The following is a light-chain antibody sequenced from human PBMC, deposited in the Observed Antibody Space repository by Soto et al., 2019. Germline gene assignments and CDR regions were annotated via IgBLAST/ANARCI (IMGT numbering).Light chain of an antibody. Sequence: QLVLTQPPSVSGAPGQRVTISCTGSSSNIGAGYDVHWYQQLPGTAPKLLIYGNSNRPSGVPDRFSGSKSGTSASLAITGLQAEDEAEYYCQSYDSSLSGPSFGGGTKLTVL. CDR1: SSNIGAGYD. J-gene: IGLJ2*01. CDR3: QSYDSSLSGPS. CDR2: GNS. V-gene: IGLV1-40*01.